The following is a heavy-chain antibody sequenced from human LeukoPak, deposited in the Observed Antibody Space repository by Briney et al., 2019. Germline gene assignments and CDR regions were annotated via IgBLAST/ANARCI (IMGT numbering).Heavy chain of an antibody. J-gene: IGHJ1*01. CDR1: GDSVSSNSAA. CDR3: ARGRLNRYCSGGSCYHEYFQH. D-gene: IGHD2-15*01. Sequence: SQTLSLTCAISGDSVSSNSAAWNWIRQSPSRGLEWLGRTYYRSTWYNDYAVSVKSRITINPDTSKNQFSLKLSSVTAADTAVYYCARGRLNRYCSGGSCYHEYFQHWGQGTLVTVSS. CDR2: TYYRSTWYN. V-gene: IGHV6-1*01.